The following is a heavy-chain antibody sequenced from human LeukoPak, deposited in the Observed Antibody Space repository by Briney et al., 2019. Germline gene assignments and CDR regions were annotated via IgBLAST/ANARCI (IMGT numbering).Heavy chain of an antibody. D-gene: IGHD3-10*01. Sequence: GRSLRLSCAASGFSFSAYDMHWVRQAPGKGLEWVAVVSYDGGNRYHVDSVKGRFTISRDNSKNTLYLQVNNLTTEDTAVYFCAKTMVRTAILLSLPSYYYGLDVWGTGTTVTVSS. J-gene: IGHJ6*04. CDR2: VSYDGGNR. CDR1: GFSFSAYD. CDR3: AKTMVRTAILLSLPSYYYGLDV. V-gene: IGHV3-30*18.